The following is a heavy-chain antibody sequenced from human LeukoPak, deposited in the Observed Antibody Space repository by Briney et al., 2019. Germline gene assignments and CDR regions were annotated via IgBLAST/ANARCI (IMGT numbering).Heavy chain of an antibody. CDR2: IRYDGSEK. D-gene: IGHD5-24*01. J-gene: IGHJ2*01. CDR1: GFTFSIYG. Sequence: GGSLRLSCAASGFTFSIYGMHWVRQAPGKGLEWVAYIRYDGSEKYYAESLKGRFTISRGNSKNTLYLQMNSLRAEDTALYYCARSTRARYFDLWGRGTLVTVSS. V-gene: IGHV3-30*02. CDR3: ARSTRARYFDL.